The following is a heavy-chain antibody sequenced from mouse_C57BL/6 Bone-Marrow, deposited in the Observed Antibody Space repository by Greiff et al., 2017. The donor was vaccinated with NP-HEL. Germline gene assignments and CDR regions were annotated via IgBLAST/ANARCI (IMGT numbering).Heavy chain of an antibody. D-gene: IGHD3-2*02. V-gene: IGHV5-12*01. CDR3: ARRNSGYLYAMDY. Sequence: EVKLVESGGGLVQPGGSLKLSCAASGFTFSDYYMYWVRQTPEKRLEWVAYISNGGGSTYYPDTVKGRFTISRDNAKNTLYLQMSRLKSEDTAMYYCARRNSGYLYAMDYWGQGTSVTVSS. CDR2: ISNGGGST. CDR1: GFTFSDYY. J-gene: IGHJ4*01.